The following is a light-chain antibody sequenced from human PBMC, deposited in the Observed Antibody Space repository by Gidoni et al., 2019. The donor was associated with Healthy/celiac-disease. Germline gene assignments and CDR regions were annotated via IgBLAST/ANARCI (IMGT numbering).Light chain of an antibody. CDR1: QSVSSY. Sequence: ELVLTQSPATLSLSPGERATLSCRASQSVSSYLAWYQQKPGQAPRLLIYDASNRATGIPARFSGSGYGTDFTLTISSLEPEEFAVYYCQQRSNWPLITFGQGTRLDIK. J-gene: IGKJ5*01. V-gene: IGKV3-11*01. CDR2: DAS. CDR3: QQRSNWPLIT.